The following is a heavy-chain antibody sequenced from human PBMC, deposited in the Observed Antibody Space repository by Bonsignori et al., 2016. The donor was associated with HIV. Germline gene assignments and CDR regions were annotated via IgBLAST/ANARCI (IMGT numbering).Heavy chain of an antibody. D-gene: IGHD7-27*01. CDR3: ARGGAPVALTGENDY. CDR2: INHSGST. V-gene: IGHV4-34*01. J-gene: IGHJ4*02. Sequence: WIRQPPGKGLEWIGEINHSGSTNYNPSLKSRVTISVDTSKNQFSLKLSSVTAADTAVYYCARGGAPVALTGENDYWGQGTLVTVSS.